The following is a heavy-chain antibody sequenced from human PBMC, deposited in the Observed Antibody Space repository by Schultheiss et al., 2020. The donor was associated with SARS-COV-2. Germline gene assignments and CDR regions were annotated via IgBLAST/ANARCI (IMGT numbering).Heavy chain of an antibody. Sequence: GGSLRLSCAASGFTFSSYGMHWVRQAPGKGLEWVAVISYDGSNKYYADSVKGRFTISRDNAKNSLYLQMNSLRAEDTAVYYCARDRGSLGDVVVSGNDYWGQGTLVTVSS. D-gene: IGHD3-22*01. J-gene: IGHJ4*02. CDR3: ARDRGSLGDVVVSGNDY. V-gene: IGHV3-30*03. CDR1: GFTFSSYG. CDR2: ISYDGSNK.